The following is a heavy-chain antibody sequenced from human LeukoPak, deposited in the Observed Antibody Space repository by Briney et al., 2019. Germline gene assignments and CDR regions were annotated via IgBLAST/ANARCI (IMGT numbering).Heavy chain of an antibody. J-gene: IGHJ4*02. Sequence: SETLSLTCAVYGGSFSGYYWSWIRQPPGKGLEWIGEINHSGSTNYNPSLKSRVTISVDTSKNQFSLKLSSVTAADTAVYYCASQDSSGWPLARVLDYWGQGTLVTVSS. D-gene: IGHD6-19*01. V-gene: IGHV4-34*01. CDR2: INHSGST. CDR3: ASQDSSGWPLARVLDY. CDR1: GGSFSGYY.